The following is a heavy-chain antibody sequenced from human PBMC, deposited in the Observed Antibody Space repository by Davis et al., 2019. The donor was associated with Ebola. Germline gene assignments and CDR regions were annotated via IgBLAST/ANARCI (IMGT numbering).Heavy chain of an antibody. V-gene: IGHV4-4*02. CDR2: ISQSGST. J-gene: IGHJ6*02. D-gene: IGHD6-13*01. CDR3: ARGFGRYSSRYYYYYGMDV. Sequence: SETLSLTSAVSGDSISSSNWWSWVRQPPGKGLEWIGEISQSGSTNYNPSLKSRVTISVDKSKNQFSLKLSSVTAADTAVYYCARGFGRYSSRYYYYYGMDVWGQGTTVTVSS. CDR1: GDSISSSNW.